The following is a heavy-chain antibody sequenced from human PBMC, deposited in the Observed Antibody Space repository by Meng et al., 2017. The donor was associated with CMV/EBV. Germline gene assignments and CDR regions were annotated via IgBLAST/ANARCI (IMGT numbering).Heavy chain of an antibody. Sequence: GGSLRLSCAASGFTFADYAMHWVRQAPGKGLEWVSGINWNSGDIGYADSVKGRFTISRDNAKNSLYLQMNSLRDEDTALYYCAKDIRGYWYSLEYWGQGTLVTVSS. J-gene: IGHJ4*02. V-gene: IGHV3-9*01. D-gene: IGHD2-2*03. CDR3: AKDIRGYWYSLEY. CDR2: INWNSGDI. CDR1: GFTFADYA.